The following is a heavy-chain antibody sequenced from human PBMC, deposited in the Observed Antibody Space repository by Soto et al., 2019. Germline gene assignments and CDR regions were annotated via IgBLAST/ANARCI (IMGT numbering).Heavy chain of an antibody. CDR3: ARGNWNRLQGRYYYCGMDV. CDR2: ISYDGSNK. CDR1: GFTFSSYA. J-gene: IGHJ6*02. V-gene: IGHV3-30-3*01. Sequence: QVQLVESGGGVVQPGRSLRLSCAASGFTFSSYAMHWVRQAPGKGLEWVAVISYDGSNKYYADSVKGRFTISRDNSKNTLYLQMNSLRAEDTAVYYCARGNWNRLQGRYYYCGMDVWGQGTTVTVSS. D-gene: IGHD1-20*01.